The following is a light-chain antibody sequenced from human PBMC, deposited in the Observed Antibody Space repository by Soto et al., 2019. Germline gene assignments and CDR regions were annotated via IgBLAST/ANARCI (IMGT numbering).Light chain of an antibody. V-gene: IGKV3-20*01. J-gene: IGKJ3*01. CDR1: QSIANSY. CDR3: QQYASSPVS. CDR2: GAF. Sequence: EIVLTQSPGTLSLSPGERATLSCRASQSIANSYLAWYQQRPGQAPRLLIYGAFIRAIGIPDRFSGSGSGTDFTLTISRLEPEDFAVYFCQQYASSPVSFGPGTKVDIK.